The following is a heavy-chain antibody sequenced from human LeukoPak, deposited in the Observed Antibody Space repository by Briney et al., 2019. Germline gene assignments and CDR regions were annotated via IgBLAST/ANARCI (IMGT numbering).Heavy chain of an antibody. Sequence: SVKVSCKASGGTFSSYAISWVRQAPGQGLEWMGRIIPILGIANYAQKFQGRVTITADKSTSTAYMELSSLRSEDTAVYYCASESYCSGGSCYLADYWGQGTLVTVS. D-gene: IGHD2-15*01. V-gene: IGHV1-69*04. J-gene: IGHJ4*02. CDR3: ASESYCSGGSCYLADY. CDR1: GGTFSSYA. CDR2: IIPILGIA.